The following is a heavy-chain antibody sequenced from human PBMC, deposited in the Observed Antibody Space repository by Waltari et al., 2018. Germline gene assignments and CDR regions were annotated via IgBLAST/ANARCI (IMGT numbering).Heavy chain of an antibody. CDR1: GFPFSSFW. D-gene: IGHD4-17*01. CDR3: AREQLRALDH. V-gene: IGHV3-7*01. Sequence: EVKLVESGGGLVQPGGSLRLSCAVSGFPFSSFWMSWVRQAPGMGLEWVANRREDGSEIYYVDSVKGRFTISRDNAKNSLYLQMNSLRGEDTGIYFCAREQLRALDHWGQGTLVTVSS. CDR2: RREDGSEI. J-gene: IGHJ4*02.